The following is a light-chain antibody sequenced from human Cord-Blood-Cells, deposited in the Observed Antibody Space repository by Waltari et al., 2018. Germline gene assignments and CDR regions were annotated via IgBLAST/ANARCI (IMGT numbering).Light chain of an antibody. CDR2: ECS. Sequence: QSALTQPASVSGSPGQSITISCTGTSSDVGSYNLFSWYQHHPGKAPKLMIYECSKRPSGVANRFSGAKSGKTASLTTSGLQAEDEADYYCCSYAGSSTFMVFGGGTKLTAL. CDR3: CSYAGSSTFMV. CDR1: SSDVGSYNL. V-gene: IGLV2-23*03. J-gene: IGLJ2*01.